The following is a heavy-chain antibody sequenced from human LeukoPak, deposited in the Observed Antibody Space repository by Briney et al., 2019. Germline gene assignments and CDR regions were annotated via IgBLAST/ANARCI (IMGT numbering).Heavy chain of an antibody. Sequence: PGGSLRLSCAASGFTFSSYAMHWVRQAPGKGLEWVAVISYDGSNKYYADSVKGRFTISRDNSKNTLYLQMNSLRAEDTAVYYCARAKKTRDYYDSSGDKSGDYWGQGTLVTVSS. CDR2: ISYDGSNK. J-gene: IGHJ4*02. D-gene: IGHD3-22*01. CDR3: ARAKKTRDYYDSSGDKSGDY. V-gene: IGHV3-30*14. CDR1: GFTFSSYA.